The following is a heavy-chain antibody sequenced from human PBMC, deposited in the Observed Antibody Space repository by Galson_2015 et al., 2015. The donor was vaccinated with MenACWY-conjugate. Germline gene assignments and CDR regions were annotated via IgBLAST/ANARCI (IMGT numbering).Heavy chain of an antibody. CDR1: GFTFSDYY. CDR2: ISGSGHTM. V-gene: IGHV3-11*01. Sequence: SLRLSCAASGFTFSDYYMSWIRQTPGKGLEWVSYISGSGHTMYNGDSVKGRFTISRDNAKKTLYLQMDSLRAEDTAVYYCARELSLVAVGVTPGWFDTWGQGILVTVSS. J-gene: IGHJ5*02. CDR3: ARELSLVAVGVTPGWFDT. D-gene: IGHD2-15*01.